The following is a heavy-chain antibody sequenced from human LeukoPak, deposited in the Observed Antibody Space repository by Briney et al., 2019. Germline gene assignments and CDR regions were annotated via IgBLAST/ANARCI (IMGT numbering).Heavy chain of an antibody. D-gene: IGHD6-19*01. CDR2: ISSNGGST. J-gene: IGHJ3*02. Sequence: GGSLRLSCAASGFTFSSYAMHWVRQAPGKGLEYVSAISSNGGSTYYANSVKGRFTISRDNSQNTLYLQMGSLRAEDMAVYYCARDLGSGWVDAFDIWGQGTMVTVSS. V-gene: IGHV3-64*01. CDR3: ARDLGSGWVDAFDI. CDR1: GFTFSSYA.